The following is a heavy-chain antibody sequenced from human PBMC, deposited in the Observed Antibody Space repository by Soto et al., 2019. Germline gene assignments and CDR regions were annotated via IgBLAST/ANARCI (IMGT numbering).Heavy chain of an antibody. CDR1: GFTFDDYT. D-gene: IGHD5-18*01. CDR2: ISWDGGST. Sequence: EVQLVESGGVVVQPGGSLRLSCAASGFTFDDYTMQWVRQAPGKGLEWVSLISWDGGSTYYADSVKGRFTISRDNSKNSLYLQMNSLRTEETALYYCAKEPGGYSYGLDYWGQGTLVTVSS. V-gene: IGHV3-43*01. J-gene: IGHJ4*02. CDR3: AKEPGGYSYGLDY.